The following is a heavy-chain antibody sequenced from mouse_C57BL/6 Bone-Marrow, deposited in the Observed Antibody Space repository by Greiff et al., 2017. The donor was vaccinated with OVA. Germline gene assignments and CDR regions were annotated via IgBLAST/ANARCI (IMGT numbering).Heavy chain of an antibody. V-gene: IGHV1-59*01. CDR3: ARSGYDPFAY. J-gene: IGHJ3*01. CDR1: GYTFTSYW. CDR2: IDPSDSYT. D-gene: IGHD3-1*01. Sequence: QVQLQQSGAELVRPGTSVKLSCKASGYTFTSYWMHWVKQRPGQGLEWIGVIDPSDSYTNYNQKFKGKATLTVDTSSSTAYMQLSSLTSEDSAVYYCARSGYDPFAYWGQGTLVTVSA.